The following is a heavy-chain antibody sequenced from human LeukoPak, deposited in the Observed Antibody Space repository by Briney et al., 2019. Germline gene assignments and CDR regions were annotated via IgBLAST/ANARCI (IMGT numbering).Heavy chain of an antibody. J-gene: IGHJ5*02. CDR3: ARDREPGDNWFDP. V-gene: IGHV1-2*02. CDR2: INPNSGGT. D-gene: IGHD1-26*01. CDR1: GYTFIGYY. Sequence: GASVKVSCKASGYTFIGYYMHWVRQAPGQGLEWMGWINPNSGGTNYAQKFQGRVTMTRDTSISTAYMELSRLRSDDTAVYYCARDREPGDNWFDPWGQGTLVTVSS.